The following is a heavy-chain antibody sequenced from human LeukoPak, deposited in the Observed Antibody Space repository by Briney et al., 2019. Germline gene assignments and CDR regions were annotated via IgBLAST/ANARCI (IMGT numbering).Heavy chain of an antibody. J-gene: IGHJ4*02. CDR2: INPNSGGT. V-gene: IGHV1-2*02. D-gene: IGHD5-24*01. CDR1: GSTFSSYA. Sequence: ASVKVSCKASGSTFSSYAISWVRQAPGQGLEWMGWINPNSGGTNYAQKFQGRVTMTRDTSISTAYMELSRLRSDDTAVYYCARGPPDGYNDYWGQGTLVTVSS. CDR3: ARGPPDGYNDY.